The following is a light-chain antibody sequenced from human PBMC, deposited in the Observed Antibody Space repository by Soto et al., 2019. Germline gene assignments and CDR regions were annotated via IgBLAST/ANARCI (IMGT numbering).Light chain of an antibody. CDR2: DAS. Sequence: IVVTQSPATLSLSPGERATLSCRASQSVSSYLAWYQQKPGQAPRLLIYDASNRATGIPARFSGSGSGTDFTLTISSLEPEDFAVYYCQQRSNWPPRFTFGPGTKVDIK. CDR1: QSVSSY. V-gene: IGKV3-11*01. CDR3: QQRSNWPPRFT. J-gene: IGKJ3*01.